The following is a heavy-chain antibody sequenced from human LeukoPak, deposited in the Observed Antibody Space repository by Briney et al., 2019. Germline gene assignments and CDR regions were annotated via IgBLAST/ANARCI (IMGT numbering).Heavy chain of an antibody. D-gene: IGHD6-13*01. CDR3: ARDSSSWYSRPSYFDY. Sequence: GGSLRLSCAASGFTFSSYAMSWVRQAPGKGLEWVSAISGSGGSTYYADSVKGRFTISRDNSKNTLYLQMNSLRAEDTAVYYCARDSSSWYSRPSYFDYWGQGTLVTVSS. J-gene: IGHJ4*02. CDR1: GFTFSSYA. V-gene: IGHV3-23*01. CDR2: ISGSGGST.